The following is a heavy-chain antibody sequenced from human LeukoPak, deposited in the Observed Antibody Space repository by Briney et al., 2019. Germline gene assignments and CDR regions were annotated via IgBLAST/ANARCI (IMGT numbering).Heavy chain of an antibody. CDR1: GFTFSSYA. Sequence: TGGSLRLSCAASGFTFSSYAMSWVRQAPGKGLEWVSAISGSDGSTYYADSVKGRFTISRDNSKNTLYLQMNSLRAEDTAVYYCAKDYDFWSGPPDYWGQGTLVTVSS. V-gene: IGHV3-23*01. D-gene: IGHD3-3*01. CDR3: AKDYDFWSGPPDY. CDR2: ISGSDGST. J-gene: IGHJ4*02.